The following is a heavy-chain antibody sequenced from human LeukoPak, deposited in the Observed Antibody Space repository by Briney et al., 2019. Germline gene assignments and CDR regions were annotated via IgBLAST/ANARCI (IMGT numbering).Heavy chain of an antibody. CDR3: ARDEYSYGYYYYYMDV. D-gene: IGHD5-18*01. V-gene: IGHV3-21*01. J-gene: IGHJ6*03. CDR1: GFTFSSYR. CDR2: ISSTSSYI. Sequence: GGSLRLSCAASGFTFSSYRMNWVRQAPGKGLEWVSSISSTSSYIYYADSVKGRFTISRDNAKNSLFLQMNSLRAEDTAVYYCARDEYSYGYYYYYMDVWGRGTTVTVSS.